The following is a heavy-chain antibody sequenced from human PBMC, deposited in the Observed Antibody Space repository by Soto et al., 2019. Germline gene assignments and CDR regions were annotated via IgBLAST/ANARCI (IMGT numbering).Heavy chain of an antibody. CDR3: ARYKQQLAMGYGMDV. CDR1: GYTFTSYG. Sequence: QVQLVQSGAEVKKPGASVKVSCKASGYTFTSYGISWVRQAPGQGLEWMGWISAYNGNSNYAQKLQGRVTMTTDPSTSTAYMELRSPRSDDTAVYYCARYKQQLAMGYGMDVWGQGTTVTVSS. D-gene: IGHD6-13*01. J-gene: IGHJ6*02. V-gene: IGHV1-18*01. CDR2: ISAYNGNS.